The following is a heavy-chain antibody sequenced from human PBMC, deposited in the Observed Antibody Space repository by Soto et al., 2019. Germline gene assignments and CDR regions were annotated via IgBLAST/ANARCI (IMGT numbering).Heavy chain of an antibody. V-gene: IGHV3-23*01. CDR1: GFTFSSYA. D-gene: IGHD6-19*01. CDR3: ARRSSGWYCDY. CDR2: ISGSGGST. J-gene: IGHJ4*02. Sequence: EVQLLESGGGLVQPGGSLRLSCAASGFTFSSYARSWVRQAPGKGLEWVSAISGSGGSTYYADSVKGRFTISRDNSKNALSLQMNSLRAEDTVVYYCARRSSGWYCDYWGQGTVVTVSS.